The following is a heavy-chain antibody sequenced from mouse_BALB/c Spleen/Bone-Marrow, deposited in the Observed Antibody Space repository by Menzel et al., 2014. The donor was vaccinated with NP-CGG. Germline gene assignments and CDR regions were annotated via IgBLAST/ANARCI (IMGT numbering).Heavy chain of an antibody. D-gene: IGHD1-2*01. V-gene: IGHV1S81*02. J-gene: IGHJ2*01. CDR2: INPTNGST. CDR3: TRLSLLRGYFDY. Sequence: LQSGAELVRPGVSVKLSCKASGYTFTSYWMHWIKQRPEQGLERIGEINPTNGSTNYNEEFKTKATLTVDKSSSTAYMQLSSLTSEDSAVYYCTRLSLLRGYFDYWGQGTTLTVSS. CDR1: GYTFTSYW.